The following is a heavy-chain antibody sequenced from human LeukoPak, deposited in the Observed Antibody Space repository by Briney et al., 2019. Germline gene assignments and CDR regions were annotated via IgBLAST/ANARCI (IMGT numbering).Heavy chain of an antibody. CDR3: ARLPVGAIYFDDY. J-gene: IGHJ4*02. CDR1: GYTFTSYY. Sequence: ASVKVSCKASGYTFTSYYMRWVRQAPGQGLEWMGIINPSGGSTNYAQKFQGRVTMTRDMSTSTVYMELSSLRSEDTAVYYCARLPVGAIYFDDYWGQGTLVTVSS. CDR2: INPSGGST. D-gene: IGHD1-26*01. V-gene: IGHV1-46*01.